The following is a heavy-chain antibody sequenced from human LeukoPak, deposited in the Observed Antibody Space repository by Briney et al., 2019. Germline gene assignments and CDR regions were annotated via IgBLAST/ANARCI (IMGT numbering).Heavy chain of an antibody. J-gene: IGHJ5*02. D-gene: IGHD6-13*01. V-gene: IGHV7-4-1*02. CDR3: ARVAAAGTLAPFDP. Sequence: GASVKVSCKASGYTFTNYAMNWVRQAPGQGLEWMGWINPNTENSTFAQGFTGRFVFSLDTSVSTAYLQISSLKAEDTAVYYCARVAAAGTLAPFDPWGQGTLVTVSS. CDR2: INPNTENS. CDR1: GYTFTNYA.